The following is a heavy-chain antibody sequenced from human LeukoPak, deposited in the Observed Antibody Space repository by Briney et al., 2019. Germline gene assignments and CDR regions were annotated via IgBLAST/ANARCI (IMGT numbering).Heavy chain of an antibody. V-gene: IGHV4-59*01. CDR3: ARGRYCSSTSCYYGAAFDI. Sequence: SETLSLTCTVSGGSINTYYWSWIRQPPGKGLEWIGYIFYRGSTNYNPSLKSRVTISVDTSKNQFSLKLSSVTAADTAVYYCARGRYCSSTSCYYGAAFDIWGQGTMVTVSS. CDR1: GGSINTYY. J-gene: IGHJ3*02. D-gene: IGHD2-2*01. CDR2: IFYRGST.